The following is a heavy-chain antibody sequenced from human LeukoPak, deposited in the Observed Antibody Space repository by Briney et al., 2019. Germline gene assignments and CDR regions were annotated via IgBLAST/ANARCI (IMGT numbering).Heavy chain of an antibody. CDR1: GFTFSSYG. Sequence: SGRSLRPSCAASGFTFSSYGMHWVRQAPGKGLEWVAVISYDGSNKYYADSVKGRFTISRDNSKNTLYLQMNSLRAEDTAVYYCAKDNPPDQSSPGDYWGQGTLVTVSS. CDR3: AKDNPPDQSSPGDY. J-gene: IGHJ4*02. V-gene: IGHV3-30*18. CDR2: ISYDGSNK. D-gene: IGHD2-2*01.